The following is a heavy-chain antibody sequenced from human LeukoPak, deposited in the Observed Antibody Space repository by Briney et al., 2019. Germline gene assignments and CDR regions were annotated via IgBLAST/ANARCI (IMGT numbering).Heavy chain of an antibody. CDR1: GFTFTNAW. D-gene: IGHD3-22*01. Sequence: GGALRPSCVAPGFTFTNAWMTWGRQSPGMGPGGVGRIKSNTNGGTSDYAAPVKGRFAISRDDSKTTLYLQMNSLQTEDTAVYYCATDFYDSTWGQGTLVTVSS. V-gene: IGHV3-15*07. CDR2: IKSNTNGGTS. J-gene: IGHJ5*02. CDR3: ATDFYDST.